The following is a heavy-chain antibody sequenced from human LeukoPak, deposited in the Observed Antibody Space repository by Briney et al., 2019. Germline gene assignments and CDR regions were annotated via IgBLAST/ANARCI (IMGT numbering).Heavy chain of an antibody. V-gene: IGHV4-39*07. J-gene: IGHJ6*02. CDR2: IYYSGST. CDR1: GGSISSSSYY. D-gene: IGHD3-16*02. CDR3: AGLVPHRYDYVWGSYLYYGMDV. Sequence: SETLSLTCTVSGGSISSSSYYWGWIRQPPGKGLEWIGSIYYSGSTYYNPSLKSRVTISVDTSKNQFSLKLSSVTAADTAVYYCAGLVPHRYDYVWGSYLYYGMDVWGQGTTVTVSS.